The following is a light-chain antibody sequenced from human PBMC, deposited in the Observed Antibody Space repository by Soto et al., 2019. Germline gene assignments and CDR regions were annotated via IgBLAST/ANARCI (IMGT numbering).Light chain of an antibody. CDR1: QSVSGW. CDR3: KQTYNTPRT. Sequence: DIQMTQSDSTLSASVGDTVTVTCRASQSVSGWLACYQQKPGEAPELLIYNASALPRVVPPRFSGSGSGTDSTPTTTSLQPEDFATYYCKQTYNTPRTFGQGSKVDI. J-gene: IGKJ1*01. V-gene: IGKV1-5*01. CDR2: NAS.